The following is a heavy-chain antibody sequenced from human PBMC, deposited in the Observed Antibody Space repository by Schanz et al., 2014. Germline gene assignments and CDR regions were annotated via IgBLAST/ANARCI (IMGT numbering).Heavy chain of an antibody. CDR1: GGSIRSYF. J-gene: IGHJ5*02. V-gene: IGHV4-4*08. D-gene: IGHD1-1*01. CDR2: VFPNGIT. Sequence: QVQLQESGPGLLKPSETLSLTCTVSGGSIRSYFWSWIRQPPGKGLEWVGRVFPNGITNYNPSLKSRVTISLDTSKNQSSLTLTSLTAADTAVYYCARDTTWRLDLWGQGTLVTVSS. CDR3: ARDTTWRLDL.